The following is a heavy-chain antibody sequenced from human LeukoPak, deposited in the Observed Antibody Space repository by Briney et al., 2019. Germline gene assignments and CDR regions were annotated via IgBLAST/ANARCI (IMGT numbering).Heavy chain of an antibody. V-gene: IGHV3-21*01. CDR3: ASTHGGRGYTYGYGDFDY. J-gene: IGHJ4*02. CDR1: GFTFSTYS. D-gene: IGHD5-18*01. CDR2: ISSSSSHI. Sequence: GGSLRLSCAASGFTFSTYSMNWVRQAPGKGLEWVSSISSSSSHIYYADSVKGRFTISRDNAENSLFLQVNSLRAEDTAVYYCASTHGGRGYTYGYGDFDYWGQGTLVTVSS.